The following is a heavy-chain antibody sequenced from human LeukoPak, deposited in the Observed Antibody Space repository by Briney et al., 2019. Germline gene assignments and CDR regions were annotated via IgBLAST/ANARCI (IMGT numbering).Heavy chain of an antibody. V-gene: IGHV3-48*01. CDR2: ISSRSATI. J-gene: IGHJ4*02. D-gene: IGHD6-13*01. CDR1: GFTFSSYS. Sequence: GGSLRLSCAASGFTFSSYSMNWVRQAPGKGLEWVSYISSRSATIYYADSVKGRFTISRDDAKNSLYLQMNSLRAEDTAVYYCARDPLSSSSFDLWGQGTLVTVSS. CDR3: ARDPLSSSSFDL.